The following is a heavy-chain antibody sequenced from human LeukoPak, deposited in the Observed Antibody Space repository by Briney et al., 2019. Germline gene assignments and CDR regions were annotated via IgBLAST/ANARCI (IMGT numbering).Heavy chain of an antibody. V-gene: IGHV4-4*07. Sequence: SETLSLTCTVSGGSISSYYWSWIRQPAGKGLEWIGRIYTSGSTNYSPSLKSRVTMSVDTSKNQFSLKLSSVTAADTAVYYCARGGYSYGYDYYYSMDVWGQGTTVTVSS. CDR3: ARGGYSYGYDYYYSMDV. J-gene: IGHJ6*02. CDR2: IYTSGST. CDR1: GGSISSYY. D-gene: IGHD5-18*01.